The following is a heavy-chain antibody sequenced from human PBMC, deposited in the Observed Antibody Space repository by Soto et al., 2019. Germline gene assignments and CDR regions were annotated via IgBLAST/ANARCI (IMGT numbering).Heavy chain of an antibody. CDR2: INLNDGGT. D-gene: IGHD2-2*01. CDR1: GYSFSDYY. CDR3: VRDAPSHQSIFDL. V-gene: IGHV1-2*02. Sequence: ASVKVSCKTSGYSFSDYYLHWVRQAPEQGLEWMGWINLNDGGTNSPRKFQGRLTMTRDKSITTVYMELSRLRSDDTAVYFCVRDAPSHQSIFDLWGPGTLVTVSS. J-gene: IGHJ4*02.